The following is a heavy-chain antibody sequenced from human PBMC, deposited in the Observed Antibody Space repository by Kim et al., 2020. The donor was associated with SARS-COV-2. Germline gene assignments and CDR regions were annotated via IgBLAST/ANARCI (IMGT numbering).Heavy chain of an antibody. D-gene: IGHD3-9*01. CDR1: GGSFSAYY. Sequence: SETLSLTCAVYGGSFSAYYWSWIRQPPGKGLEWVGEINHGGSTNYNQSLKSRVTITVDTSKNQFSLKLSSVNAADTAVYYCARGQDSYDVLTGYYYDWGQGTLVTVSS. J-gene: IGHJ4*02. CDR2: INHGGST. CDR3: ARGQDSYDVLTGYYYD. V-gene: IGHV4-34*01.